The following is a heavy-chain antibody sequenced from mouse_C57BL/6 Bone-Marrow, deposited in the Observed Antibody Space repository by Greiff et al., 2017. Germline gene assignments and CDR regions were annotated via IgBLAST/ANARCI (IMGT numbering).Heavy chain of an antibody. Sequence: QVQLQQSGAELVRPGSSVKLSCKASGYTFTSYWMHWVKQRPIQGLEWIGNIDPSDSETHYNQKFKDKATLTVDKSSSTAYMQLSSLTSEDSAVYYCAREGYGNYGWYFDVWGTGTTVTVSS. J-gene: IGHJ1*03. CDR1: GYTFTSYW. V-gene: IGHV1-52*01. CDR3: AREGYGNYGWYFDV. CDR2: IDPSDSET. D-gene: IGHD2-1*01.